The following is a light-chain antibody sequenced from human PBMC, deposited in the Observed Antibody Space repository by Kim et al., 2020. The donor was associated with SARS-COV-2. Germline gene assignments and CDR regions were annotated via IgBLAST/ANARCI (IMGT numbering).Light chain of an antibody. J-gene: IGLJ2*01. Sequence: GPRVTVPGSRRLSNIWRNTLNSYQHTPGLAPPLVIYSNTERPSGVPDRFSGSKSGSSASLAISGLQSEDEADYYCAAWDDSLNGVVFGGGTKLTVL. CDR1: LSNIWRNT. CDR2: SNT. V-gene: IGLV1-44*01. CDR3: AAWDDSLNGVV.